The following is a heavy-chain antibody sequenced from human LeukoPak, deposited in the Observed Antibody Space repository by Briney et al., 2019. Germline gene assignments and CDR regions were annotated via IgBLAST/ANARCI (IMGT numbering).Heavy chain of an antibody. J-gene: IGHJ4*02. D-gene: IGHD3-22*01. CDR3: AREGGAYYDSSGYYFFDY. CDR1: GSTFSSYS. V-gene: IGHV3-21*01. CDR2: ISSSSSYI. Sequence: PGGSLRLSCAASGSTFSSYSMNWVRQAPGKGLEWVSSISSSSSYIYYADSVKGRFTISRDNAKNSLYLQMNSLRAEDTAVYYCAREGGAYYDSSGYYFFDYWGQGTLVTVSS.